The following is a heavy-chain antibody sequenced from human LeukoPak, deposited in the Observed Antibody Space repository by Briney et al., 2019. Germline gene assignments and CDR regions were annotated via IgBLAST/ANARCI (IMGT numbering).Heavy chain of an antibody. J-gene: IGHJ4*02. CDR1: GYTFTGYY. V-gene: IGHV1-2*02. CDR3: ARAYGIAAGDPNFDY. D-gene: IGHD6-13*01. CDR2: INPNSGGT. Sequence: GASVKVSCKASGYTFTGYYMHWVRQAPGQGLEWMGWINPNSGGTNYAQKFQGRVTMTRDTSISTAYMALSRLRSDDTAVYYCARAYGIAAGDPNFDYWGQGTLVTVSS.